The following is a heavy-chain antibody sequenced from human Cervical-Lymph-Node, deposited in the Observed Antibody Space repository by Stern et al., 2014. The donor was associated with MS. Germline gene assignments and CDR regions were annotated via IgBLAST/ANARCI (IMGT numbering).Heavy chain of an antibody. CDR2: IIPIFGTA. D-gene: IGHD6-13*01. V-gene: IGHV1-69*01. CDR1: GGTFSSYA. J-gene: IGHJ5*02. CDR3: ARDSGYTAAAATNWFDP. Sequence: VQLLESGAEVKKPGSSVKVSCKASGGTFSSYAISWVRQAPGQGLEWMGGIIPIFGTANYAQKFQGRVTITADESTSTAYMELSSLRSEDTAVYYCARDSGYTAAAATNWFDPWGQGTLVTVSS.